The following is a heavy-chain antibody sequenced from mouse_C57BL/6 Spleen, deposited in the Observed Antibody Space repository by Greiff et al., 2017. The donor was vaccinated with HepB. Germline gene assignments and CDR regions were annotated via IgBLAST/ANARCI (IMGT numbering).Heavy chain of an antibody. J-gene: IGHJ2*01. Sequence: SGPELVKPGASVKISCKASGYAFSSSWMNWVKQRPGKGLEWIGRIYPGDGDTNYNGKFKGKATLTADKSSSTAYMQLSSLTSEDSAVYFCARGRIYYDYDDYFDYWGQGTTLTVSS. D-gene: IGHD2-4*01. V-gene: IGHV1-82*01. CDR2: IYPGDGDT. CDR1: GYAFSSSW. CDR3: ARGRIYYDYDDYFDY.